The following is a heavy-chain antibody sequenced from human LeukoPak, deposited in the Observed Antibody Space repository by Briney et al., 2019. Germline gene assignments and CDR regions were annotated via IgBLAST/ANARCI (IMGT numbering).Heavy chain of an antibody. CDR2: IYYSGST. CDR1: GGSISSGDYY. Sequence: SETLSLTCTVSGGSISSGDYYWSWIRQPPGKGLEWIGYIYYSGSTYYNPSLKSRVTISVDTSKNQFSLKLSSVTAADTAVYYCASDVTYDSSGYYSPWFDPWGQGTLVTVSS. V-gene: IGHV4-30-4*01. CDR3: ASDVTYDSSGYYSPWFDP. D-gene: IGHD3-22*01. J-gene: IGHJ5*02.